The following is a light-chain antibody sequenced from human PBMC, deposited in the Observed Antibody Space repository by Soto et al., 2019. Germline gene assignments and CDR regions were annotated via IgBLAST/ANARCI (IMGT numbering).Light chain of an antibody. Sequence: AVVTQPPSASGTPGQRVTISCSGSSSNIGSNTVNWYQQLPGTAPKLLIYSNNQRPSGVPDRFSGSKSGTSASLAISGLQSEDEADYYCAAWDDSLNGSYVFGTGTKLTVL. V-gene: IGLV1-44*01. CDR1: SSNIGSNT. CDR2: SNN. J-gene: IGLJ1*01. CDR3: AAWDDSLNGSYV.